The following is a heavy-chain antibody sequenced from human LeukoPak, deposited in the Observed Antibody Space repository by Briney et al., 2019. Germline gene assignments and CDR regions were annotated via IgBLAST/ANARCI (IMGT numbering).Heavy chain of an antibody. Sequence: SETLSLTCTVSGGSISSGGYYWSWIRQHPGKGLEWIGYIYYSGSTYYNPSLKSRVTISVDTSKNQFSLKLSSVTAADTAVYYCARTYGGNSAGDYWGQGTLVTVSS. D-gene: IGHD4-23*01. CDR1: GGSISSGGYY. CDR3: ARTYGGNSAGDY. CDR2: IYYSGST. V-gene: IGHV4-31*03. J-gene: IGHJ4*02.